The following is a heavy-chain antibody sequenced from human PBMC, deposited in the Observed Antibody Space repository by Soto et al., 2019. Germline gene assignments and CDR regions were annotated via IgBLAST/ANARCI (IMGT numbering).Heavy chain of an antibody. Sequence: QVQLQQWGAGLLKPSETLSLTCAVYGGSFSGYYWSWIRQPPAKGLEWNGEINHSGSTNYNPSLKSRVTISGDKSKNQCSLKLSSHTAADTAVYYCARVGRYCDFWSGYYQFYYFDYWGQGTLVTVSS. CDR3: ARVGRYCDFWSGYYQFYYFDY. CDR1: GGSFSGYY. D-gene: IGHD3-3*01. V-gene: IGHV4-34*01. J-gene: IGHJ4*02. CDR2: INHSGST.